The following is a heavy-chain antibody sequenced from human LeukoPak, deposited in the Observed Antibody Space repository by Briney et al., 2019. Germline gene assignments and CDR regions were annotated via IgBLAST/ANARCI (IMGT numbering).Heavy chain of an antibody. Sequence: SETLSLTCTVSGGSISSYYWSWIRQPPGKGLEWIGYIYYSGSTNYNPSLKSRVTISVDTSKNQFSLKLSSVTAADTAVYYCARVRGGYYDSSGYWTADAFDIWGQGTMVTVSS. J-gene: IGHJ3*02. D-gene: IGHD3-22*01. V-gene: IGHV4-59*12. CDR2: IYYSGST. CDR1: GGSISSYY. CDR3: ARVRGGYYDSSGYWTADAFDI.